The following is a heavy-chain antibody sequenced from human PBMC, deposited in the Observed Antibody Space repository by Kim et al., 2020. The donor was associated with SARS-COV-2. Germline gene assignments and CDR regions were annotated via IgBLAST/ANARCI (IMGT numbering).Heavy chain of an antibody. CDR3: ARAYGSGSYWVYYYGMDV. J-gene: IGHJ6*02. CDR1: GSTFTSYG. CDR2: ISAYNGNT. Sequence: ASVKVSCKASGSTFTSYGISWVRQAPGQGLEWMGWISAYNGNTNYAQKLQGRVTMTTDTSTSTVYMELRSLRSDDTAVYYCARAYGSGSYWVYYYGMDVWGQGTTVTVSS. V-gene: IGHV1-18*01. D-gene: IGHD3-10*01.